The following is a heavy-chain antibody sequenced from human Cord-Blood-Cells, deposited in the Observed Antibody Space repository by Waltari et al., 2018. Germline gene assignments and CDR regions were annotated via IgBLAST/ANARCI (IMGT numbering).Heavy chain of an antibody. D-gene: IGHD2-21*01. V-gene: IGHV4-30-4*08. J-gene: IGHJ3*02. Sequence: QVQLQESGPGLVKPSQTLSLTCTVSGGSISSGDYYWSWIRQPPGKGLEWIGYIYYSGSTYYNPSLKSRVTISVDTSKNQFSLKLSSVTVADTAMYYCAREAEALLDAFDIWGQGTMVTVSS. CDR2: IYYSGST. CDR1: GGSISSGDYY. CDR3: AREAEALLDAFDI.